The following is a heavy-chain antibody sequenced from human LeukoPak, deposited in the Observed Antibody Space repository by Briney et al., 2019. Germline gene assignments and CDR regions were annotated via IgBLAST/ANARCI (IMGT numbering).Heavy chain of an antibody. Sequence: GGSLRLSCADSGLPVSNKYMTWVRQAPGKGLEWVSVLYSGGSTYYADSVKGRFTISTDNAKNTMNLQMNSLRAEDTAVYYCARGADYGMDVWGQGTLVTVSS. V-gene: IGHV3-66*01. D-gene: IGHD3-16*01. J-gene: IGHJ6*02. CDR3: ARGADYGMDV. CDR2: LYSGGST. CDR1: GLPVSNKY.